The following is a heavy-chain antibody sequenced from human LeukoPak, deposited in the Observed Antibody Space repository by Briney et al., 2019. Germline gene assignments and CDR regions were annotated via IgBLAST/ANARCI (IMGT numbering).Heavy chain of an antibody. CDR2: ISSSSSYI. J-gene: IGHJ3*02. CDR1: GFTFSSYS. Sequence: GGSLRLSCAASGFTFSSYSMNWVRQAPGKGLEWVSSISSSSSYIYYADSVKGRFTISRDNAKNSLYLQMNSLRAEDTAVYYCARDGLTTWAAFDIWGQGTMVTVSS. CDR3: ARDGLTTWAAFDI. D-gene: IGHD4-17*01. V-gene: IGHV3-21*01.